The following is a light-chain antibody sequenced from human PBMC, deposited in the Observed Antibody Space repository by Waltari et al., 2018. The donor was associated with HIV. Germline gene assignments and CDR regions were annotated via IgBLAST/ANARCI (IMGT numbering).Light chain of an antibody. J-gene: IGLJ2*01. CDR2: DVS. V-gene: IGLV2-8*01. CDR3: SSYAGSNNWVV. CDR1: SSNVCGYSN. Sequence: QSSLTLPTSAFGPPVHPFSLSCTATSSNVCGYSNGRSYQQHQGNAPNLMNYDVSKRPSGVPDRFSGSKSGNTASLTVSGLQAEDQADYGCSSYAGSNNWVVFGGETKLTV.